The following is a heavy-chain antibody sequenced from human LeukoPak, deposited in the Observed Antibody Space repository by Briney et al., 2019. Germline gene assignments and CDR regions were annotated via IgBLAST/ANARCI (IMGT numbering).Heavy chain of an antibody. Sequence: ASVKVSCKASGYTFTSYGISWVRQAPGQGLEWMGWISAYNGNTNYAQKLQGRVTMTTDTSTSTAYMELRSLRSDDTAVYYCARNSVIRNTVVTPANPWGQGTLVTVSS. CDR1: GYTFTSYG. CDR2: ISAYNGNT. J-gene: IGHJ5*02. D-gene: IGHD4-23*01. V-gene: IGHV1-18*01. CDR3: ARNSVIRNTVVTPANP.